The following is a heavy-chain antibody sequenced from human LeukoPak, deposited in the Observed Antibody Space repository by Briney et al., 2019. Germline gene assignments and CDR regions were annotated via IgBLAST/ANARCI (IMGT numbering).Heavy chain of an antibody. Sequence: SETLSLTCNVSGDSVTSDNFYWAWIRQPPGKGPEWIGTVYRSGSAYHNPSLKSRLTISIDTSKNHFSLNLTSVTAADTALYFCARAPHTSPTDYDFDCWRPGTLVTVSS. J-gene: IGHJ4*02. D-gene: IGHD3-3*01. CDR1: GDSVTSDNFY. CDR3: ARAPHTSPTDYDFDC. CDR2: VYRSGSA. V-gene: IGHV4-39*07.